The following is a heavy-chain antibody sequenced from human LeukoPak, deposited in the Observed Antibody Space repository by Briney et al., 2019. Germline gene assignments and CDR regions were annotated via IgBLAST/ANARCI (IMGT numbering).Heavy chain of an antibody. D-gene: IGHD6-13*01. CDR1: GGSVNSGSYY. V-gene: IGHV4-39*07. J-gene: IGHJ4*02. CDR3: AREGGIAAAVLYYFDY. Sequence: SETLSLTCTVSGGSVNSGSYYWSWIRQHPGKGLEWIGEINHSGSTNYNPSLKSRVTISVDTSKNQFSLKLSSVTAADTAVYYCAREGGIAAAVLYYFDYWGQGTLVTVSS. CDR2: INHSGST.